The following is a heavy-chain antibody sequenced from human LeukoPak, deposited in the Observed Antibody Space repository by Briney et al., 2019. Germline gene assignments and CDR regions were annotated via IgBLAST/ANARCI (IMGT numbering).Heavy chain of an antibody. CDR3: ARSMVRGGNWFDP. V-gene: IGHV3-21*01. D-gene: IGHD3-10*01. CDR2: ISSSSSYI. Sequence: NAGGSLRLSCAASGFTFSSYSMNWVRQAPGKGLEWVSSISSSSSYIYYADSVKGRFTNSRDNAKNSLYLQMNSLRAEDTAVYYCARSMVRGGNWFDPWGQGTLVTVSS. J-gene: IGHJ5*02. CDR1: GFTFSSYS.